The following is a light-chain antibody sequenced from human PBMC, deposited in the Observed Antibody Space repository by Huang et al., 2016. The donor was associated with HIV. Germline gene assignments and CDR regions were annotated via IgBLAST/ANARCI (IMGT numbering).Light chain of an antibody. V-gene: IGKV3-15*01. CDR2: GAS. Sequence: EIVMTQSPATLSVSPGERVTLSCRASQTISSNLAWYQQKPGQAPRLLIYGASTRATGVPVRFSGSGSGTEFTLTISSLQFEDSAVYYCQQYNDWLSLTFGGGTKVGIK. CDR1: QTISSN. CDR3: QQYNDWLSLT. J-gene: IGKJ4*01.